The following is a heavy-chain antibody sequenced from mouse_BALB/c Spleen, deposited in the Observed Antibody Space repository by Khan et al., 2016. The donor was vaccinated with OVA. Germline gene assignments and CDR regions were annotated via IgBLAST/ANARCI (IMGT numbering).Heavy chain of an antibody. V-gene: IGHV3-2*02. J-gene: IGHJ4*01. CDR1: GYSITSNYA. D-gene: IGHD1-1*01. CDR3: ARKYYYGYAVDY. Sequence: EVKLEESGPGLVKPSQSLSLTCTVTGYSITSNYAWNWIRQFPGNKLEWMGYISYSGSTSYNPSLKSRISITRDTSKNQFFLQLNSVTTEDTATYYGARKYYYGYAVDYWGQGTSVTVSS. CDR2: ISYSGST.